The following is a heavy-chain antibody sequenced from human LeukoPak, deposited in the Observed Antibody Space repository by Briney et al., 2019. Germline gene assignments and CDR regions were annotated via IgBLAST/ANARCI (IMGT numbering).Heavy chain of an antibody. V-gene: IGHV1-46*01. CDR2: INPSGGST. J-gene: IGHJ5*02. CDR1: GYTFTSYY. D-gene: IGHD5-24*01. Sequence: ASVKVSCKASGYTFTSYYMHWVRQAPGQGLEWMGIINPSGGSTSYAQKFQGRVTMTRDMSTSTVYMELSSLRSEDTAVYYCARTSGDGYSWFDPRGQGTLVTVSS. CDR3: ARTSGDGYSWFDP.